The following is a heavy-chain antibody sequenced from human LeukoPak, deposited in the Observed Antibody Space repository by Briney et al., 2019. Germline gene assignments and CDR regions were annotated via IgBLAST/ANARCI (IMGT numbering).Heavy chain of an antibody. CDR1: GYTFTSYA. V-gene: IGHV1-3*01. CDR3: ARGQWLVRGWFDP. D-gene: IGHD6-19*01. J-gene: IGHJ5*02. CDR2: INAGNGNT. Sequence: ASVKVSCKASGYTFTSYAMHWVRQAPGQRLEWMGWINAGNGNTKYSQKFQGRVTITRDTSTSTAYMELSSLRSEDTAVCYCARGQWLVRGWFDPWGQGTLVTVSS.